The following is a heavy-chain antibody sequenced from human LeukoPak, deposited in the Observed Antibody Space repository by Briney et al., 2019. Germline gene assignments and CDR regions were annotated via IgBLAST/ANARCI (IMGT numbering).Heavy chain of an antibody. V-gene: IGHV3-9*01. J-gene: IGHJ4*02. D-gene: IGHD2-15*01. CDR1: GFTFDDYA. Sequence: GGSLRLSCAASGFTFDDYAMHWVRQAPGKGLEWVSGISWNSGSIGYADSVKGRFTISRDNSKNTLYLQMNSLRAEDTAVYYCATRYCSGGSCYSEYYFDYWGQGTLVTVSS. CDR2: ISWNSGSI. CDR3: ATRYCSGGSCYSEYYFDY.